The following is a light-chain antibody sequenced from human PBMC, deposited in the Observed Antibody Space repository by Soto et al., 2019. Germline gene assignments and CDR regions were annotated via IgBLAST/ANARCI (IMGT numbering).Light chain of an antibody. CDR3: SSYTSSSTPYV. CDR1: SSDVGGYNY. V-gene: IGLV2-14*01. CDR2: EVS. Sequence: QSALTQPASVSGSPGQSITNSCTGTSSDVGGYNYVSWYQQHPGKAPKLMIYEVSNRPSGVSNRFSGSKSGNTASLTISGLQAEDEADYYCSSYTSSSTPYVFGTATKVTVL. J-gene: IGLJ1*01.